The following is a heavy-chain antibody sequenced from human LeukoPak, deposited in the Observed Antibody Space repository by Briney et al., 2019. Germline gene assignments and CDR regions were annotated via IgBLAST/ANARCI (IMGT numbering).Heavy chain of an antibody. CDR2: ISYDGSNK. J-gene: IGHJ4*02. D-gene: IGHD3-10*01. Sequence: GGSLRLSCAASGFTFSSYAMHWVRQAPGEGLEWVALISYDGSNKYSADSVKGRFTISRDNSKNTLYLQMNSLRGEDTAVYYCARAYGSGSTFHPDYWGQGTLVTVSS. CDR1: GFTFSSYA. CDR3: ARAYGSGSTFHPDY. V-gene: IGHV3-30-3*01.